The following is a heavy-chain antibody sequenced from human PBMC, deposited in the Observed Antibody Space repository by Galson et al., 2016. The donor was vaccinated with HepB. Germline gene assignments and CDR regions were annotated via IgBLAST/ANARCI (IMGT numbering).Heavy chain of an antibody. CDR2: IDWDEDK. V-gene: IGHV2-70*01. CDR3: ARMKNYYYGMDV. CDR1: GFSLSTSGMC. J-gene: IGHJ6*02. Sequence: PALVKPTQTLTLTCTFSGFSLSTSGMCVSWIRQPSGKALEWLALIDWDEDKYYSTSLKTRLTISKDASKNQVVLTMTNMDPVDTATYYCARMKNYYYGMDVGGQGTTVTVSS.